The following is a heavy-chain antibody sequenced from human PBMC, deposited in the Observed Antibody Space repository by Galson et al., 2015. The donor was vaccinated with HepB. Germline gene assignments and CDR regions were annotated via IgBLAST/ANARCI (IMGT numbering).Heavy chain of an antibody. V-gene: IGHV1-8*01. D-gene: IGHD2-2*01. Sequence: SVKVSCKASGYTFTSYDINWVRQATGQGLEWMGWMNPNSGNTGYAQMFQGRVTMTRNTSISTAYMELSSLRSEDTAVYYCARAGYCSSTSCHTWHFQHWGQGTLVTVSS. CDR2: MNPNSGNT. CDR1: GYTFTSYD. J-gene: IGHJ1*01. CDR3: ARAGYCSSTSCHTWHFQH.